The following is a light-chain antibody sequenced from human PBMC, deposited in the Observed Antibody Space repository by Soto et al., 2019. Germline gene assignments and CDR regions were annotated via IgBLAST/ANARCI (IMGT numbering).Light chain of an antibody. CDR3: TSYTSISLYV. CDR2: EVS. Sequence: QSVLTQPASVSGSPGQSITISCTGTSSDVGGYNYVSWYQQHPGKAPELMIYEVSNRPSGVSNRFSGSKSGNTASLTISGLQAVDEADYYCTSYTSISLYVFGTGTKVTVL. CDR1: SSDVGGYNY. V-gene: IGLV2-14*01. J-gene: IGLJ1*01.